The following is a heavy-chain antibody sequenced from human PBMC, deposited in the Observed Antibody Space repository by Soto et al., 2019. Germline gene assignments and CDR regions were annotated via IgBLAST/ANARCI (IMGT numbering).Heavy chain of an antibody. D-gene: IGHD3-3*01. Sequence: GGSLRLSCAASGFTFSSYGMHWVRQAPGKGLEWVAVIWYDGSNKYYADSVKGRFTISRDNSKNTLYLQMNSLRAEDTAVYYCARDQDGDFGVVINPFDYWGQGTLVTVSS. V-gene: IGHV3-33*01. CDR2: IWYDGSNK. CDR1: GFTFSSYG. J-gene: IGHJ4*02. CDR3: ARDQDGDFGVVINPFDY.